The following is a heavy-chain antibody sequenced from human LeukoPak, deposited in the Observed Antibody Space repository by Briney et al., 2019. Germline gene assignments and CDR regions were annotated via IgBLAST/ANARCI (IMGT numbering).Heavy chain of an antibody. CDR2: IIPIFGTA. Sequence: SVKVSCTASGGTFISYAISWVRQAPGQGLEWMGGIIPIFGTANYAQKFQGRVTITADESTSTAYMELSSLRSEDTAVYYCARVGHSYGYSPWKYYFDYWGQGTLVTVSS. CDR3: ARVGHSYGYSPWKYYFDY. J-gene: IGHJ4*02. V-gene: IGHV1-69*13. D-gene: IGHD5-18*01. CDR1: GGTFISYA.